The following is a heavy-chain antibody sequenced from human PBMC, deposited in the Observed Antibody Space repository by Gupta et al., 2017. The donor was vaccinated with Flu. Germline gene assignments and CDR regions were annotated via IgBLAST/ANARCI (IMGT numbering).Heavy chain of an antibody. Sequence: IGQSPSRGLEWLGRTYYRSKWYNDYAVSVKSRTTINPDTSKNQFSLQLNSVTPEDTALYYCARDAAQRERLYGDYHYYMDVWGKGTTVTVSS. D-gene: IGHD1-1*01. CDR2: TYYRSKWYN. CDR3: ARDAAQRERLYGDYHYYMDV. V-gene: IGHV6-1*01. J-gene: IGHJ6*03.